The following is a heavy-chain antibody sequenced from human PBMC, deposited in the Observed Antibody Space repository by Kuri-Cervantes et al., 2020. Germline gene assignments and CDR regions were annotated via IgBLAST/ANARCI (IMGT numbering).Heavy chain of an antibody. CDR1: GGSFSSYY. CDR2: IYYSGST. Sequence: SQTLSLTCAVYGGSFSSYYWSWIRQPPGKGLEWIGYIYYSGSTYYNPSLKSRVTISVDTSKNQFSLKLSSVTAADTAVYYCARDSQYYYDSSGSDAFDIWGQGTMVTVSS. J-gene: IGHJ3*02. D-gene: IGHD3-22*01. CDR3: ARDSQYYYDSSGSDAFDI. V-gene: IGHV4-34*09.